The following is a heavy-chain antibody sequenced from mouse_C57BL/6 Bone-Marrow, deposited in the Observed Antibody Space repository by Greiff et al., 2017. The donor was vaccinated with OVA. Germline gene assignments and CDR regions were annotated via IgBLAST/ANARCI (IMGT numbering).Heavy chain of an antibody. CDR1: GFNIKDDY. Sequence: EVQLQESGAELVRPGASVKLSCTASGFNIKDDYMHWVKQRPEQGLEWIGWIDPENGDTEYASKFQGKATITADTSSNTAYLQLSSLTSEDTAVYYCTTSGPDYWGQGTTLTVSS. D-gene: IGHD4-1*01. CDR3: TTSGPDY. J-gene: IGHJ2*01. CDR2: IDPENGDT. V-gene: IGHV14-4*01.